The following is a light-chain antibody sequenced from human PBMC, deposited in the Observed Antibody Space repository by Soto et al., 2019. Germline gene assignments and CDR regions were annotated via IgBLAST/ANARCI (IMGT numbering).Light chain of an antibody. V-gene: IGKV3D-15*01. CDR3: QQYNNWPNT. Sequence: EIVLTQSPDTLSLSPGDRATLSCRASQSVGHMLLAWYQQKPGQAPRLLIYDASNRATGIPARFSGSGSGTEFTLTVSSLQSEDFAVYWCQQYNNWPNTFGQGTKV. CDR1: QSVGHML. J-gene: IGKJ1*01. CDR2: DAS.